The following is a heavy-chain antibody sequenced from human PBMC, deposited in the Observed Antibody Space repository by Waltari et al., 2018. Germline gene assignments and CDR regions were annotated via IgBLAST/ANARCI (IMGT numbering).Heavy chain of an antibody. CDR1: GTSVTTTHQF. CDR3: ARGIWQQLAHFDS. D-gene: IGHD6-13*01. CDR2: IYFTGST. Sequence: QLHLQLSGPGLVKPSETLSLTCAVSGTSVTTTHQFWGWIRQPPGKGLEWIGRIYFTGSTDYNPSLKSRVTISIDTSTNQFSLNLRSVTAADTAVYYCARGIWQQLAHFDSWGQGTLVTVSS. J-gene: IGHJ4*02. V-gene: IGHV4-39*01.